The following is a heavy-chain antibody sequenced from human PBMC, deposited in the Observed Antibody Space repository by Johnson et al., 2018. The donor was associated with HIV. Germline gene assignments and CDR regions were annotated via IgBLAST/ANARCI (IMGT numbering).Heavy chain of an antibody. J-gene: IGHJ3*02. CDR3: AREKTTGWYDDAFDI. D-gene: IGHD6-19*01. Sequence: QVQLVESGGGVIQPGRSLRLSCAASAFTFRTYSMHWVRQPPGKGLEWVAAISYVETNKYYADSVKGRFTISRDNSKNTLYLHMTSLRADDTAVYYCAREKTTGWYDDAFDIWGHGTMVT. CDR1: AFTFRTYS. CDR2: ISYVETNK. V-gene: IGHV3-30-3*01.